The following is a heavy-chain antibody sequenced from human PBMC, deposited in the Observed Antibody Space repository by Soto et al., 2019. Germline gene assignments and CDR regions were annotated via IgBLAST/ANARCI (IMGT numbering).Heavy chain of an antibody. V-gene: IGHV5-51*01. CDR1: GYSFTSYW. D-gene: IGHD3-10*01. Sequence: GESLKISCKGSGYSFTSYWIGWVRQMPGKGLEWMGIIYPGDSDTRYSPSFQGQVTISADKSISTAYLQWSSLKASDTAMYYCARYGSGSYSPYGMDVWGQGTTVTVSS. J-gene: IGHJ6*02. CDR2: IYPGDSDT. CDR3: ARYGSGSYSPYGMDV.